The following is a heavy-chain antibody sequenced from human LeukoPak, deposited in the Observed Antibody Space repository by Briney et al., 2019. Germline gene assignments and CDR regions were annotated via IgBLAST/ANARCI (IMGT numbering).Heavy chain of an antibody. D-gene: IGHD3-22*01. CDR3: ASFEVGYYYDSSGYYY. CDR2: INHSGST. V-gene: IGHV4-34*01. CDR1: GGSFSGYY. Sequence: SETLSLTCAVYGGSFSGYYWSWIRQSPGKGLEWIGEINHSGSTNYNPSLKSRVTISVDTSKNQSSLKLSSVTAADTAVYYCASFEVGYYYDSSGYYYWGQGTLVTVSS. J-gene: IGHJ4*02.